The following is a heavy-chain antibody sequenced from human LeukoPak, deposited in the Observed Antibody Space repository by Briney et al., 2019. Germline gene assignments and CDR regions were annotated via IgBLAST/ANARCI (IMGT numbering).Heavy chain of an antibody. CDR2: INPNSGGT. Sequence: ASVKVSCEASGYTFTGYSMHWVRQAPGQGLEWMGWINPNSGGTNYAQKFQGRVTMTRDTSISTAYMELSRLRSDDTAVYYCALTVAGPNYFDYWGQGTLVTVSS. CDR3: ALTVAGPNYFDY. D-gene: IGHD6-19*01. V-gene: IGHV1-2*02. J-gene: IGHJ4*02. CDR1: GYTFTGYS.